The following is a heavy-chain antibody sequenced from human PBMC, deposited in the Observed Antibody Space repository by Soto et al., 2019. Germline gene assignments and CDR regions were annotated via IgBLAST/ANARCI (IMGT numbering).Heavy chain of an antibody. CDR2: ISSNGGST. J-gene: IGHJ3*02. CDR1: GFTFSSYA. V-gene: IGHV3-64D*06. Sequence: XESLRLSCSASGFTFSSYAMHWVRQAPGKGLEYVSAISSNGGSTYYADSVKGRFTISRDNSKNTLYLQMSSLRAEDTAVYYCVKGRHYYDSSGFGAFDIWGQGTMVTVSS. CDR3: VKGRHYYDSSGFGAFDI. D-gene: IGHD3-22*01.